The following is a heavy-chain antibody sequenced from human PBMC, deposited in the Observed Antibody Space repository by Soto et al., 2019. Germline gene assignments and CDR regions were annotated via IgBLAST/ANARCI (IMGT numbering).Heavy chain of an antibody. CDR2: ISSSSSYI. D-gene: IGHD4-17*01. J-gene: IGHJ6*03. Sequence: GGSLRLSCAASGFTFSSYSMNWVRQAPGKRLEWVSSISSSSSYIYYADSVKGRFTISRDNAKNSLYLQMNSLRAEDTAVYYCASYYGDYGYYYYYMDVWGKGTTVTVSS. V-gene: IGHV3-21*01. CDR1: GFTFSSYS. CDR3: ASYYGDYGYYYYYMDV.